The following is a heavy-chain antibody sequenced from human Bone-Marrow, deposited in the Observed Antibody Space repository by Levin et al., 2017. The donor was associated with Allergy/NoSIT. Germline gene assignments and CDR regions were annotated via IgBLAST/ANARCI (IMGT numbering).Heavy chain of an antibody. CDR1: GFTFSSYD. CDR2: IGTAGDT. CDR3: ARAFGRDDAFDI. J-gene: IGHJ3*02. V-gene: IGHV3-13*01. D-gene: IGHD3-16*01. Sequence: GGSLRLSCAASGFTFSSYDMHWVRQATGKGLEWVSAIGTAGDTYYPGSVKGRFTISRENAKNSLYLQMNSLRAGDTAVYYCARAFGRDDAFDIWGQGTMVTVSS.